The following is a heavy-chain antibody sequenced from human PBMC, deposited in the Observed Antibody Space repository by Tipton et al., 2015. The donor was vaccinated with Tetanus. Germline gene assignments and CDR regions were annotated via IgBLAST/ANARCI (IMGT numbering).Heavy chain of an antibody. Sequence: TLSLTCTVSGDSMTRYYWSWIRRPPGKGLEWISYIFVSGSTNYNPALKSRVTISMDTSKNQISLNLTSVTAADTAVYFCARRSYCTSTRCFDAFDLWGPGTRVTVSS. J-gene: IGHJ3*01. CDR3: ARRSYCTSTRCFDAFDL. CDR2: IFVSGST. CDR1: GDSMTRYY. V-gene: IGHV4-59*01. D-gene: IGHD2-8*01.